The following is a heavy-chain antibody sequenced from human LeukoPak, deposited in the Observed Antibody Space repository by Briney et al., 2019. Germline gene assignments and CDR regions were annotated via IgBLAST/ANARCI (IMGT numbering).Heavy chain of an antibody. D-gene: IGHD2-21*02. J-gene: IGHJ4*02. V-gene: IGHV3-21*01. CDR2: ISSSSSYI. CDR3: ARRDPNSDGSDLFDY. CDR1: GFTFSSYI. Sequence: GGSLRLSCAASGFTFSSYIMNWVRQAPGKGLEWVSSISSSSSYIYYADSVKGRFTISRDNAKNSLYLQMNSLRAEDTAVYYCARRDPNSDGSDLFDYWGQGTLVTVSS.